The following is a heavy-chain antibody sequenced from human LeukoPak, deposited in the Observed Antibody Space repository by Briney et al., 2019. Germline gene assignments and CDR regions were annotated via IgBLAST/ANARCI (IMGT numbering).Heavy chain of an antibody. J-gene: IGHJ3*02. CDR2: INHSGST. Sequence: SETLSLTCAVYGGSFSDYYWSWIRQPPGKGLEWIGEINHSGSTNYNPSLKSRVTISVDTSKNQFSLKLSSVTAADTAVYYCARAPRVVVPAAIGAFDIWGQGTMVTVSS. D-gene: IGHD2-2*01. CDR3: ARAPRVVVPAAIGAFDI. CDR1: GGSFSDYY. V-gene: IGHV4-34*01.